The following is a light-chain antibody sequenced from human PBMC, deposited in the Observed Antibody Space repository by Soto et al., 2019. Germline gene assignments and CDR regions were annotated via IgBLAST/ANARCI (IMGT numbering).Light chain of an antibody. CDR3: ASWDDSLNAWV. V-gene: IGLV1-44*01. Sequence: QSVLTQPPSASGTPGQRVTISCSGSSSNIGSNPVNWYQQLPGTAPKLLVYLNNQRPSGVPDRFSGSKSGTSASLAISGLRSEDEADYYCASWDDSLNAWVFGGGTQLTVL. J-gene: IGLJ3*02. CDR1: SSNIGSNP. CDR2: LNN.